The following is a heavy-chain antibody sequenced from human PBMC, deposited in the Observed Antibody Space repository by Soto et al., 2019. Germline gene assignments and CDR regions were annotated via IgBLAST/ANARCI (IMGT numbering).Heavy chain of an antibody. J-gene: IGHJ2*01. V-gene: IGHV3-30-3*01. D-gene: IGHD2-2*02. CDR2: ISYDGSSK. Sequence: QVQLVDSGGGVVQPGRSLRLSCVASGFSFGGNSMHWVRQAPGKGLERVALISYDGSSKYYAESVKGRFTISRDNSKKKMYLQMNSLRPEDTAVYFCARATVVPAAIPHELRNWYFDLWGRGTLVSVSS. CDR1: GFSFGGNS. CDR3: ARATVVPAAIPHELRNWYFDL.